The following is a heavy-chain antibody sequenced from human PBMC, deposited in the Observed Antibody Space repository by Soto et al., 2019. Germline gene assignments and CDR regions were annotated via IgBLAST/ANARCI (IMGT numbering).Heavy chain of an antibody. Sequence: QVQLVQSGAEVKKPGASVKVSCKASGYTFTSYGISWVRQAPGQGLEWMGWISAYNGNTTSAQKLQGRVTMTTDTPTSTADMELRSLSSDDTAVYYCAISSGLWYFQHGGKGTLVTFAS. D-gene: IGHD6-19*01. V-gene: IGHV1-18*04. CDR1: GYTFTSYG. CDR3: AISSGLWYFQH. J-gene: IGHJ1*01. CDR2: ISAYNGNT.